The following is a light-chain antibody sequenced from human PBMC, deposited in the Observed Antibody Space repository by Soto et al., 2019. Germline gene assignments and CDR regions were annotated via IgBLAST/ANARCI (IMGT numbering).Light chain of an antibody. CDR2: GAS. CDR1: QSISDT. V-gene: IGKV3-15*01. J-gene: IGKJ1*01. Sequence: EIVMTQSPATLSVSPVGRATLSFRASQSISDTLAWYQQKPGQAPRLLIHGASTRATGFPARFSGSGSGTDFTLTISSLQSEDFAVYYCQQYNNWPWTFGQGTKVDIK. CDR3: QQYNNWPWT.